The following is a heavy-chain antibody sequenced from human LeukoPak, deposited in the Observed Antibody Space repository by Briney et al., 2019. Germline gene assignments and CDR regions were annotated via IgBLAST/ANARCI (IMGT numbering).Heavy chain of an antibody. Sequence: GGSLRLSCAASGFTVSSNYMSWVRQAPGKGLEWVSVIYSGGSTYYADSVKGRFTISRDNSKNTLYLQMNSLRAEDTAVYYCAREKVGATPSHYYYGMDVWGQGTTVTVSS. V-gene: IGHV3-66*01. CDR3: AREKVGATPSHYYYGMDV. CDR1: GFTVSSNY. J-gene: IGHJ6*02. D-gene: IGHD1-26*01. CDR2: IYSGGST.